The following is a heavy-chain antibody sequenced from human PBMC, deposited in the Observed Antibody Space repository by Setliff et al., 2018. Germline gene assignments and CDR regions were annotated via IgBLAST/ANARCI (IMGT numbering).Heavy chain of an antibody. V-gene: IGHV1-2*02. J-gene: IGHJ5*01. CDR1: GNSFTGHF. CDR2: INPDSGDT. Sequence: ASVKVSCKVSGNSFTGHFLHWVRQAPGRGLEWMGWINPDSGDTHSPQNFQGRVRMTRDTSMSTVYMELTRLTSDDTAVYYCTRSSSYGMRYWFDSWGQGPRVTSPQ. CDR3: TRSSSYGMRYWFDS. D-gene: IGHD3-16*02.